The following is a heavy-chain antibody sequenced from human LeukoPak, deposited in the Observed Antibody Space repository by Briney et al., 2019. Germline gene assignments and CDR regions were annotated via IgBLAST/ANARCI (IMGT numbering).Heavy chain of an antibody. CDR3: ARLYYYDSSGLVDY. D-gene: IGHD3-22*01. Sequence: PGRSLRLSCAASGFTFSSYAMHWVRQAPGKGLEWVAVISYDGSNKYYADSVKGRFTISRDNSKNKLYLQMNSLGAEDTAVYYCARLYYYDSSGLVDYWGQGTLVTVSS. J-gene: IGHJ4*02. CDR2: ISYDGSNK. CDR1: GFTFSSYA. V-gene: IGHV3-30*04.